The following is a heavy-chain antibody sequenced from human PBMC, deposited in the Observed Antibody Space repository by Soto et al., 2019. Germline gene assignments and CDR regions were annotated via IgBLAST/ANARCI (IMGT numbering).Heavy chain of an antibody. CDR2: ISSTTNYI. Sequence: GGSLRLSCAASGFTFTRYSMNWVRQAPGKGLEWVSSISSTTNYIYYGDSMKGRFTISRDNAKNSLYLEMNSLRAEDTAVYYCARVPIVATTGRGVFYYYGMGVWGQGTTVTVSS. D-gene: IGHD5-12*01. CDR3: ARVPIVATTGRGVFYYYGMGV. CDR1: GFTFTRYS. V-gene: IGHV3-21*04. J-gene: IGHJ6*02.